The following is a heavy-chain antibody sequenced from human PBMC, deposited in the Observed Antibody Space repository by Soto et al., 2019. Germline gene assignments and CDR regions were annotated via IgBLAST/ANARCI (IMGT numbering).Heavy chain of an antibody. CDR3: ARDSTINWFDP. Sequence: SETLSLTCTVSGGSVSSGSYYWSWIRQPPGKGLEWIGYIYYSGSTNYNPSLKSRVTISVDTSKNQFSLKLSSVTAADTAEYYCARDSTINWFDPWGQGTLVTVSS. CDR1: GGSVSSGSYY. CDR2: IYYSGST. J-gene: IGHJ5*02. V-gene: IGHV4-61*01.